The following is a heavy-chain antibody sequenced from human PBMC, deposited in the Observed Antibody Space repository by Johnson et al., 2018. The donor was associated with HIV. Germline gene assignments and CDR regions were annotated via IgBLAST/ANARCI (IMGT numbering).Heavy chain of an antibody. CDR3: SRALGATYAFDI. Sequence: VQLVESGGGVVHPGKSLRLSCVGSGFTFSSYWMSWVRQAPGKGLEWVSNRKQDGSEKYYVDSVKGRFTIPRENAKNSLYLQMNSLRAGDTTVYYCSRALGATYAFDIWGQGTMVTVSS. D-gene: IGHD1-26*01. J-gene: IGHJ3*02. V-gene: IGHV3-7*02. CDR2: RKQDGSEK. CDR1: GFTFSSYW.